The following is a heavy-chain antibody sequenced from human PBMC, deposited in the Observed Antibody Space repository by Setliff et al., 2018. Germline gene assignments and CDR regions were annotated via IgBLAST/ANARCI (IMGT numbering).Heavy chain of an antibody. J-gene: IGHJ5*01. Sequence: KPSETLSLTCNVSGASISSGSHYWSWIRQSAGEKPTWIGHVYGTGSTNYNPSFESRVSISVDKSNNQFSLKMTSVTAADTAMYYCVRDRYGRNSDGSGVYNWFDSWGQGILVTVSS. V-gene: IGHV4-61*09. CDR2: VYGTGST. CDR3: VRDRYGRNSDGSGVYNWFDS. CDR1: GASISSGSHY. D-gene: IGHD2-15*01.